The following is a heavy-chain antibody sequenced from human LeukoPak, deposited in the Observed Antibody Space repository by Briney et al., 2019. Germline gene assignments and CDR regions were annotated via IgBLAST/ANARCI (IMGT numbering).Heavy chain of an antibody. V-gene: IGHV1-2*02. J-gene: IGHJ4*02. CDR2: INPNSGGT. CDR3: ARSKYSGFYYFDY. Sequence: ASVTVSCQASGYTFTGYYMHWVRQAPGQGLEWMGWINPNSGGTNYAQKFQGRVTMTRDTSISTAYMELSRLRSDDTAVYYCARSKYSGFYYFDYWGQGTLVTVSS. D-gene: IGHD5-12*01. CDR1: GYTFTGYY.